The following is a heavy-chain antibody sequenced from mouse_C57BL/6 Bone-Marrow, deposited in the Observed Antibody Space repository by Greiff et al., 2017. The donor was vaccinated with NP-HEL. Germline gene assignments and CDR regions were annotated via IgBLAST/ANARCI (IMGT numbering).Heavy chain of an antibody. D-gene: IGHD5-1-1*01. CDR1: YTFTDYYM. CDR3: RKYFFFDY. V-gene: IGHV1-83*01. Sequence: VQLQQSGPELVKPGASVKMSCKASGYTFTDYYMHWVKQKPGKGLEWIGEIYPGSGNTYYNEQFKGKATLTADTSSSTAYMQLSSLTSEDSAVYFCARKYFFFDYWGQGTTLTVSS. CDR2: YPGSGNTY. J-gene: IGHJ2*01.